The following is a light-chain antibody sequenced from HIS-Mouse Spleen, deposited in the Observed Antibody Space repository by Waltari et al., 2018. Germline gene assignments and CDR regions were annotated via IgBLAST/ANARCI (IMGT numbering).Light chain of an antibody. CDR3: QQLNSYPPT. V-gene: IGKV1-9*01. Sequence: DIQLTQSPSFLSASVGDRVTITCRASQGISSHLAWYQQKPGKAPKLLIYAASTLQSRVPSRFSGSGSGTVFTHTISSLQAEDYATHYCQQLNSYPPTFGQGTKVEIK. CDR1: QGISSH. J-gene: IGKJ1*01. CDR2: AAS.